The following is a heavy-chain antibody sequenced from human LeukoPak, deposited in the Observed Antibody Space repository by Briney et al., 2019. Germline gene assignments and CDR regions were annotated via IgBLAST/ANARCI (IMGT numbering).Heavy chain of an antibody. CDR2: MNPNSGNT. CDR1: GYTFTSYD. Sequence: GASVKVFCKASGYTFTSYDINWVRQATGKGLEWMGWMNPNSGNTGYAQKFQGRVTMTRKTCISTAYMELSSLRSEDSAVYYCSRGPVGCSSNSCYSIGWIDPWGQGTLVTVSS. V-gene: IGHV1-8*01. J-gene: IGHJ5*02. CDR3: SRGPVGCSSNSCYSIGWIDP. D-gene: IGHD2-2*01.